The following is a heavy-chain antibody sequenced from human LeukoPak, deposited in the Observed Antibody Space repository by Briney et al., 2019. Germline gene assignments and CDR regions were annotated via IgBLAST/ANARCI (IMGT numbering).Heavy chain of an antibody. V-gene: IGHV2-5*02. CDR1: GFSLSTNAVG. CDR2: IYWDDVK. Sequence: GPTLVNPTQTLTLTCSFSGFSLSTNAVGVGWIRQPPGKALEWLAVIYWDDVKRDRPSLRSRLTVTKDTSKNQVVLTMTNVDPVDTATYYCAHAYTPSGTWGYFDYWGQGTLVTVSS. D-gene: IGHD1-1*01. J-gene: IGHJ4*02. CDR3: AHAYTPSGTWGYFDY.